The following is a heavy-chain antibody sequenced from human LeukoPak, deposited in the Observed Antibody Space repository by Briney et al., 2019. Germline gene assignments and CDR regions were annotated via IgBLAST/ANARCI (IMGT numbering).Heavy chain of an antibody. CDR1: GYTFTGYY. Sequence: ASVKVSCKASGYTFTGYYMHWVRQAPGQGLEWMGWINPNSGGTIYAQKFQGRVTMTRDTSISTAYMELSRLRSDDTAVYYCARDGAARSSFDPWGQGTLVTVSS. D-gene: IGHD6-6*01. CDR2: INPNSGGT. V-gene: IGHV1-2*02. CDR3: ARDGAARSSFDP. J-gene: IGHJ5*02.